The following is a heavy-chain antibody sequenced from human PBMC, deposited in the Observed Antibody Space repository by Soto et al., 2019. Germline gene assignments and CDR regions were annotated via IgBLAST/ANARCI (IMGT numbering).Heavy chain of an antibody. D-gene: IGHD3-22*01. CDR3: ARDLGVVITTCFDY. CDR1: GYTFTSYG. V-gene: IGHV1-18*01. Sequence: AASVKVSCKASGYTFTSYGISWVRQAPGQGLEWMGWISAYNGNTNYAQKLQGRVTMTTDTSTSTAYMELRSLRSDDTAVYYCARDLGVVITTCFDYWGQGTLVTVSS. J-gene: IGHJ4*02. CDR2: ISAYNGNT.